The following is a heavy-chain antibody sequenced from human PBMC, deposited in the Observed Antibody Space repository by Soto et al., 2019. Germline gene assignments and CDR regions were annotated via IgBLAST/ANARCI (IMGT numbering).Heavy chain of an antibody. CDR3: ARDRSAYCGGDCYSGSDY. Sequence: QVQLVQSGAEVKKPGSSVKVSCKASGGTFSSYAISWVRQAPGQGLEWMGGIIPIFGTANYAQKFQGRVRITADESTSTAYMELSSLRSEDTAVYYCARDRSAYCGGDCYSGSDYWGQGTLVTVSS. CDR2: IIPIFGTA. CDR1: GGTFSSYA. J-gene: IGHJ4*02. V-gene: IGHV1-69*01. D-gene: IGHD2-21*02.